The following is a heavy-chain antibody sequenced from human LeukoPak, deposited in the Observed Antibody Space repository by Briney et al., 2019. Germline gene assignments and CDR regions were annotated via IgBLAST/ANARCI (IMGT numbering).Heavy chain of an antibody. CDR1: GFTFSSYG. CDR2: IRYDGSNK. D-gene: IGHD1-7*01. J-gene: IGHJ4*02. CDR3: AKDLGNWNSEYYFDY. V-gene: IGHV3-30*02. Sequence: PGGSLRLSCAASGFTFSSYGMHWVRQAPGKGLEWVAFIRYDGSNKYYADSVKGRFTISRDNSKNTLYLQMNSLRAEDTVVYYCAKDLGNWNSEYYFDYWGQGTLVTVSS.